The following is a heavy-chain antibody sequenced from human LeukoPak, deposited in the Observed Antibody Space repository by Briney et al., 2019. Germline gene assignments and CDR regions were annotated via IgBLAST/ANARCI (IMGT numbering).Heavy chain of an antibody. CDR3: ARPSGGTPFKRFDY. V-gene: IGHV4-34*01. CDR1: GGSFSDYN. D-gene: IGHD1-14*01. J-gene: IGHJ4*02. CDR2: IGHNGTT. Sequence: SETLSVTCAVYGGSFSDYNWTWIRQPPGKGLEWIGEIGHNGTTNYNPSLKGRVTISLDTSKNQFSLKLTSVTAADTAVYYCARPSGGTPFKRFDYWGEGTLVTVSS.